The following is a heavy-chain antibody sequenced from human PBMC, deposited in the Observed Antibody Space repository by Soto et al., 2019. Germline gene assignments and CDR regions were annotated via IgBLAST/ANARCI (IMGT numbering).Heavy chain of an antibody. J-gene: IGHJ5*02. D-gene: IGHD1-20*01. Sequence: NPSGTMALTCAASSGSISSSNWGVWVRQPPGKGLEWIGEIYHSGSTNYNPSLKSRVTISVDKSKNQFSLKLSSVTAADTAVYYCARVHITGSVGFDPWGQGTLVTVSS. CDR3: ARVHITGSVGFDP. CDR1: SGSISSSNW. CDR2: IYHSGST. V-gene: IGHV4-4*02.